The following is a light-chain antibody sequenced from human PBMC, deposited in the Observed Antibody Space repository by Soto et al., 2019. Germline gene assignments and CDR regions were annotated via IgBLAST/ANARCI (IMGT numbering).Light chain of an antibody. V-gene: IGKV1-39*01. CDR2: AAS. Sequence: DIQITQSPSSLSASAGDRVTITCRASQSISTYLNWYQQKPGKAPKVLIYAASSLQIGLPSRFSGSGSGTDFTLTISSLQPEDFATYYCQQSYSTLRTFGQGTKVEIK. CDR3: QQSYSTLRT. CDR1: QSISTY. J-gene: IGKJ1*01.